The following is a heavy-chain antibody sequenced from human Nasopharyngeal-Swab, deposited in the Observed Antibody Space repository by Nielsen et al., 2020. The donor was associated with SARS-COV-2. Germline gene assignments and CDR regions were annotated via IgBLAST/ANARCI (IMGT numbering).Heavy chain of an antibody. CDR3: ARGHYYGSGSYYSPSLYYGMDV. V-gene: IGHV6-1*01. D-gene: IGHD3-10*01. J-gene: IGHJ6*02. CDR2: TYYRSKWYN. Sequence: WIRQSPSRGLEWLGGTYYRSKWYNDYAVSVKSRITINPDTSKNQFSLQLNSVTPEDTAVYYCARGHYYGSGSYYSPSLYYGMDVWGQGTTVTVSS.